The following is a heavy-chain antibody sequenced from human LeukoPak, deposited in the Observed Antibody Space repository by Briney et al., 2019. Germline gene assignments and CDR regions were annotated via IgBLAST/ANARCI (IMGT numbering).Heavy chain of an antibody. V-gene: IGHV3-23*01. CDR1: GFTFSSYA. Sequence: GGSLRLSCAASGFTFSSYAMSWVRQAPGKGLEWVLAVSGSGGSTYYADSAKGRFTISRAHSTTTLYLQMNSLRAEDTAVYYYPNSGLLLHRDAFDIWGQGTMVTVSS. CDR2: VSGSGGST. J-gene: IGHJ3*02. D-gene: IGHD3-22*01. CDR3: PNSGLLLHRDAFDI.